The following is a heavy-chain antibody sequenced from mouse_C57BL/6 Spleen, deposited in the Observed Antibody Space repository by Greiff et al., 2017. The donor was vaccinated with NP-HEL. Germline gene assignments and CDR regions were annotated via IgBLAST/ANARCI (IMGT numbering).Heavy chain of an antibody. CDR3: ARETVVARNWFAY. Sequence: VQLQQSGPELVKPGASVKISCKASGYTFTDYYMNWVKQSHGMSLEWIGDINPNNGGTSYNQKFKGKATLTVDKSSSTAYMELRSLTSEDSAVYYCARETVVARNWFAYWGQGTLVTVSA. CDR1: GYTFTDYY. D-gene: IGHD1-1*01. J-gene: IGHJ3*01. CDR2: INPNNGGT. V-gene: IGHV1-26*01.